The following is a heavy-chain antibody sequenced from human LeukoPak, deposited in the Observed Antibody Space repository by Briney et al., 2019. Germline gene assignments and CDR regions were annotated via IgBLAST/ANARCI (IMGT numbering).Heavy chain of an antibody. J-gene: IGHJ4*02. CDR2: INTYNGNT. CDR3: ARDGPPNYGSGIFLYYFDY. D-gene: IGHD3-10*01. V-gene: IGHV1-18*01. CDR1: GYTFTSYA. Sequence: GASVKVSCKASGYTFTSYAISWVRQAPGQGLEWMGWINTYNGNTNYAQKFQGRVTMTTDTSTSTASMELRSLRSEDTAVYYCARDGPPNYGSGIFLYYFDYWGQGTLVTVSS.